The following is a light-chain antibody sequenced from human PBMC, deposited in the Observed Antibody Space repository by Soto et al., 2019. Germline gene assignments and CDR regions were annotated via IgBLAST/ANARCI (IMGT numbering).Light chain of an antibody. CDR3: QQRSNWPIT. J-gene: IGKJ5*01. CDR1: QSVNTY. Sequence: EIVLTQSPATLSLSPGERATLSCRASQSVNTYLIWYQQKPGQAPRLLIYDASNRATGIPARFSGSGSGTDFTLNISSLEPEDFAVYYCQQRSNWPITFGQGTRLEIK. V-gene: IGKV3-11*01. CDR2: DAS.